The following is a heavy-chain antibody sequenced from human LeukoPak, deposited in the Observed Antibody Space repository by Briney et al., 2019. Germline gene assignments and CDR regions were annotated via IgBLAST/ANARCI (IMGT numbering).Heavy chain of an antibody. CDR2: INPSGGST. D-gene: IGHD2-15*01. Sequence: GASVTVSCKASGYTFTSYYMHWVRQAPGQGLEWMGIINPSGGSTSYAQKFQGRVTMTRDTSTSTVYMELSSLRSEDTAVYYCARDRVVGLAPFDPWGQGTLVTVSS. CDR1: GYTFTSYY. V-gene: IGHV1-46*01. CDR3: ARDRVVGLAPFDP. J-gene: IGHJ5*02.